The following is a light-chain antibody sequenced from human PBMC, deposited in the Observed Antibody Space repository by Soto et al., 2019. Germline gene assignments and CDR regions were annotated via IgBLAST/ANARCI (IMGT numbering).Light chain of an antibody. V-gene: IGLV1-47*01. CDR2: RND. Sequence: QSVLTQPPSASGTPGQRVTISCSGSTSTLGSNFVYWYQQVPGAAPKLLISRNDQRPSGVPDRFSGSKSGTSASLAISGLRSEDEADYHCAAWDDSLSGVVFGGGTKLTVL. CDR3: AAWDDSLSGVV. J-gene: IGLJ3*02. CDR1: TSTLGSNF.